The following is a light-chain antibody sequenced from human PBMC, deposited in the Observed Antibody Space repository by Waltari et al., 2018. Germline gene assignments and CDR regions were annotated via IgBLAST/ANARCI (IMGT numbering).Light chain of an antibody. J-gene: IGLJ3*02. CDR1: SSDIISDNH. Sequence: QSALTQPASVSGSPGQSITISCTATSSDIISDNHVSWYQQHPGKATKVMIYDVNNRPSGVSDRFSGSRSGNTASLTVSGLQAEDEADYYCSSYTSISTWVFGGGTKLTVV. V-gene: IGLV2-14*03. CDR3: SSYTSISTWV. CDR2: DVN.